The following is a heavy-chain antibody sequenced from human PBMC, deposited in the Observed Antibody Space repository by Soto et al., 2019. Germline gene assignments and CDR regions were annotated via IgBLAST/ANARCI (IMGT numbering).Heavy chain of an antibody. CDR2: ISYDGSNK. CDR3: ARDIAAYDSSGSVDY. Sequence: GGSLRLSCAASGFTFSSYAMHWVRQAPGKGLEWVAVISYDGSNKYYADSVKGRFTISRDNSKNTLYLQMNSLRAEDTAVYYCARDIAAYDSSGSVDYWGQGTLVTVSS. V-gene: IGHV3-30-3*01. D-gene: IGHD3-22*01. J-gene: IGHJ4*02. CDR1: GFTFSSYA.